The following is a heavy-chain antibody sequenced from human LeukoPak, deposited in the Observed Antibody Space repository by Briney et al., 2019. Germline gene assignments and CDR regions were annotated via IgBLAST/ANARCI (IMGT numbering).Heavy chain of an antibody. CDR3: ARELDYYTSGSRSFDH. D-gene: IGHD3-10*01. Sequence: SETLSLTCAVYGGSFSGYYWSGVRQPPGKGLEGIGEIKHSGSTNYNPSLKSRDTISIDTSKTQFSINLSSVTAANTAVYYCARELDYYTSGSRSFDHWGQGTLVTVSS. J-gene: IGHJ5*02. CDR2: IKHSGST. CDR1: GGSFSGYY. V-gene: IGHV4-34*01.